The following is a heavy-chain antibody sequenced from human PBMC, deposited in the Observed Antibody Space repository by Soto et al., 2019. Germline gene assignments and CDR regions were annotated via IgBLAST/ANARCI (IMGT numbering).Heavy chain of an antibody. CDR1: EFTLSSYA. CDR3: ARVYWSGYYGNYYGMDV. D-gene: IGHD3-3*01. Sequence: GGSLRLSCAASEFTLSSYAMHWVRQAPGKGLDWVAVIAYDGSNKYYADSVKGRFTISRDTAKNTLYLQMNSLRAEDTAVYYCARVYWSGYYGNYYGMDVWGQGTTVTVSS. V-gene: IGHV3-30-3*01. CDR2: IAYDGSNK. J-gene: IGHJ6*02.